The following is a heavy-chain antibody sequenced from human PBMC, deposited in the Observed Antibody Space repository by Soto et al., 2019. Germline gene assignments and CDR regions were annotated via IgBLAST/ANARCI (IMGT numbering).Heavy chain of an antibody. V-gene: IGHV4-59*01. CDR1: GDSISTFY. CDR2: VYYTGST. Sequence: SETLSHTCTVSGDSISTFYWGWMRQSPGKELEWIGYVYYTGSTNYNPSLKSRVTISVDRSKNQFSLKLTSANAADTAVYYCARGRTVRNYADDSSDYFYFFDYWGQGTQVTVSS. J-gene: IGHJ4*02. D-gene: IGHD3-22*01. CDR3: ARGRTVRNYADDSSDYFYFFDY.